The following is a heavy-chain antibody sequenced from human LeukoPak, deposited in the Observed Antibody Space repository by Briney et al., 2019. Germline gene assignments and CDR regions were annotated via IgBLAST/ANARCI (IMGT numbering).Heavy chain of an antibody. J-gene: IGHJ3*02. CDR1: GFTFSSYA. Sequence: GGSLRLSCAASGFTFSSYAMSWVRQAPGKGLEWVSAISGSGGSTYYADSVKGRFTISRDNSKNTLYLQMNSLRAEDTAVYYCAKVAPPGLVAATTWAFDIWGQGTMVTVSS. V-gene: IGHV3-23*01. CDR3: AKVAPPGLVAATTWAFDI. CDR2: ISGSGGST. D-gene: IGHD1-26*01.